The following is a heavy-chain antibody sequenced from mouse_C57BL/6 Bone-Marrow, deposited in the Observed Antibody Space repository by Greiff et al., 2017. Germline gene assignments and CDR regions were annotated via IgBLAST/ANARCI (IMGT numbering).Heavy chain of an antibody. V-gene: IGHV1-64*01. CDR2: LHPNSGST. CDR3: ARWGGLYYFDY. D-gene: IGHD3-3*01. CDR1: GYTFPSYW. J-gene: IGHJ2*01. Sequence: QVQLQQPGAELVKPGASVKLSCKASGYTFPSYWMHWVKQRPGQGLECIGMLHPNSGSTNYNEKFKSKATLTVDKSSSTAYMQLSSLTSEDSAVYYCARWGGLYYFDYWGQGTTLTVSS.